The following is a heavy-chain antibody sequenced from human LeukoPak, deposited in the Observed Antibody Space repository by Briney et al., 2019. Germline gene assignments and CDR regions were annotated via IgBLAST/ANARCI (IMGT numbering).Heavy chain of an antibody. V-gene: IGHV3-21*01. CDR3: ARALVGATSGGDY. Sequence: GGSLRLSCAASGFTFSSYSMNWVRQAPGKGLEWVSSISSSSSYIYYADSVKGRFTISRDNAKNSLYLQMNSLRAEDMAVYYCARALVGATSGGDYWGQGTLVTVAS. D-gene: IGHD1-26*01. CDR2: ISSSSSYI. J-gene: IGHJ4*02. CDR1: GFTFSSYS.